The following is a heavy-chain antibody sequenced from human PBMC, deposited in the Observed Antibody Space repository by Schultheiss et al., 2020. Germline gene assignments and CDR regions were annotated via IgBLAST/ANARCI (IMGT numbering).Heavy chain of an antibody. CDR2: IIPIFGTA. CDR3: ARDKWAARGDYYYYGMDV. Sequence: SVKVSCKASGGTFSSYAISWVRQAPGQGLEWMGGIIPIFGTANYAQKFQGRVTITADESTSTAYMELSSLRSEDTAVYYCARDKWAARGDYYYYGMDVWGKGTTVTVCS. D-gene: IGHD6-6*01. V-gene: IGHV1-69*13. J-gene: IGHJ6*04. CDR1: GGTFSSYA.